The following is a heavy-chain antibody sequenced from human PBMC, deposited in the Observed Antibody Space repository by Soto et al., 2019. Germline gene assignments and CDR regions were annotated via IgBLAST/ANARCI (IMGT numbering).Heavy chain of an antibody. J-gene: IGHJ3*02. CDR2: ISGSGGST. CDR3: ATGNTAMAYDAFDI. D-gene: IGHD5-18*01. CDR1: GFTFSSYA. Sequence: EVQLLESGGGLVQPGGSLRLSCAASGFTFSSYAMRWVRQAPGKGLEWVSAISGSGGSTYYADYVKGRFTISRDNSKNTLYSQMNCMRAEDTAVYYCATGNTAMAYDAFDIWGQGTMVTVSS. V-gene: IGHV3-23*01.